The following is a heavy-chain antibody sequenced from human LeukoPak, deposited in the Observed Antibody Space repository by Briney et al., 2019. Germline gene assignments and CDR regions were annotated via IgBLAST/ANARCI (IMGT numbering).Heavy chain of an antibody. CDR2: ISAYNGNT. J-gene: IGHJ4*02. CDR3: ARVYCSSTSCYELGY. D-gene: IGHD2-2*01. CDR1: GYTFTSYG. V-gene: IGHV1-18*01. Sequence: ASVKVSCKASGYTFTSYGISWVRQAPGQGLEWMGWISAYNGNTNYAQKLQGRVTMTTDTSTSTAYMELRSLRSDDTAVYYCARVYCSSTSCYELGYWGQGTLVTVSS.